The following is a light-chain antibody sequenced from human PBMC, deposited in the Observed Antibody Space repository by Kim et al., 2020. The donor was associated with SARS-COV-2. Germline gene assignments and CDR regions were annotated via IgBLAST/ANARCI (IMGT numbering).Light chain of an antibody. CDR2: AAS. J-gene: IGKJ2*01. CDR1: QSLGSSY. V-gene: IGKV3-20*01. Sequence: SPGERATRSCRASQSLGSSYLAWYQQKPGQAPRLLIYAASSRATGIPDRFSGSGSGTDFTLTISRLEPEDFAVYYCHQYDTSPMYTFGQGTKLEI. CDR3: HQYDTSPMYT.